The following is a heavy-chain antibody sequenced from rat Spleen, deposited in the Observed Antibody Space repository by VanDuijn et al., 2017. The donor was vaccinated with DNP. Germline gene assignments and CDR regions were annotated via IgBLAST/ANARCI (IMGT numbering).Heavy chain of an antibody. Sequence: EVQLVESGGGLVQPGRSLKLSCAASGFTFSNYGMAWVRQAPTKGLEWVATISYDGSGTSYRDSVKGRFTISRDNAKSTLYLQVNSLRSEDTATYFCARGGLQWLLDYWGQGVMVTVSS. CDR2: ISYDGSGT. D-gene: IGHD1-1*01. CDR3: ARGGLQWLLDY. V-gene: IGHV5-29*01. J-gene: IGHJ2*01. CDR1: GFTFSNYG.